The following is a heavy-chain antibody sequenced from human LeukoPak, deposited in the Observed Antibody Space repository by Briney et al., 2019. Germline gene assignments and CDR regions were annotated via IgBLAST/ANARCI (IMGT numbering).Heavy chain of an antibody. Sequence: SSETLSLTCTVSGGSISSSSYYWGWIRQPPGEGLEWIGSIYYSGSTYYNPSLKSRVTISVDTSKNQFSLKLSSVTAADTAVYYCARRGYYDSSGYYPWGQGTLVTVSS. J-gene: IGHJ5*02. V-gene: IGHV4-39*01. CDR1: GGSISSSSYY. CDR3: ARRGYYDSSGYYP. D-gene: IGHD3-22*01. CDR2: IYYSGST.